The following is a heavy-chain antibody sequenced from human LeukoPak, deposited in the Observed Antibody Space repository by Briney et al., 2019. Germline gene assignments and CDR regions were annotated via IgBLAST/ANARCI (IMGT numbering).Heavy chain of an antibody. J-gene: IGHJ5*02. D-gene: IGHD5-12*01. V-gene: IGHV5-51*01. CDR2: IYPPNPTT. CDR1: GYSFTTYW. Sequence: GEALKISCKSSGYSFTTYWIGWVRQVRGKGLGWVGIIYPPNPTTKYPPSFQGQVTLSVNQSISTAYQQWSRVHASDSAVFYCARHPKSEYTGYESHHWGQGPLVTVSS. CDR3: ARHPKSEYTGYESHH.